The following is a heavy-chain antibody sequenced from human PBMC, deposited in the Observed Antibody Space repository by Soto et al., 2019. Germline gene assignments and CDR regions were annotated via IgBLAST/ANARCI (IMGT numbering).Heavy chain of an antibody. CDR2: MNPNSGNT. D-gene: IGHD5-12*01. CDR1: GYTFTSYD. Sequence: ASVKVSCKASGYTFTSYDINWVRQATGQGLEWMGWMNPNSGNTGYAQKFQGSVTMTRNTSISTAYMELSSLRSEDTAVYYCARTARMSAVKTYYYYYMDVWGKGTTVTVS. CDR3: ARTARMSAVKTYYYYYMDV. J-gene: IGHJ6*03. V-gene: IGHV1-8*01.